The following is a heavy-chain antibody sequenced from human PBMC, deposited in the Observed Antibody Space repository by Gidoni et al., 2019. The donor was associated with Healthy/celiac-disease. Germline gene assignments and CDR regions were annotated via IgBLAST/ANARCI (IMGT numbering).Heavy chain of an antibody. CDR2: IYYSGST. CDR3: ARGGFVTTPSSTAAVDY. CDR1: GGSISSHY. D-gene: IGHD4-17*01. Sequence: QVQLQESGPGLVKPSETLTLTCTVSGGSISSHYWSWIRQPPGKGLEWIGYIYYSGSTNYNPSLKSRVTISVDTSKNQFSLKLSSVTAADTAVYYCARGGFVTTPSSTAAVDYWGQGTLVTVSS. V-gene: IGHV4-59*11. J-gene: IGHJ4*02.